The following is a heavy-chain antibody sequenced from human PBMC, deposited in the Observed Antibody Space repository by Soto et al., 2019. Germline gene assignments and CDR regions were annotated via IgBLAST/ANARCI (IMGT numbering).Heavy chain of an antibody. Sequence: QVQLVQSGAEVKKPGASVKVSCKASGYTFTSYGISWVRQAPGQGLEWMGWISAYNGNTNYAQKLQGRVTMTTDTSTSTDYMELRSLRADDTAVYYCTGSGWYDAFDIWGQGTMVTVSS. CDR2: ISAYNGNT. CDR1: GYTFTSYG. V-gene: IGHV1-18*01. CDR3: TGSGWYDAFDI. D-gene: IGHD6-19*01. J-gene: IGHJ3*02.